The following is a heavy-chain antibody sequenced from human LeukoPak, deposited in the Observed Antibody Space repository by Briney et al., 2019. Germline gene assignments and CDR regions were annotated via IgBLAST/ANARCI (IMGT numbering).Heavy chain of an antibody. D-gene: IGHD5-18*01. J-gene: IGHJ6*03. V-gene: IGHV3-74*01. CDR3: ARVDTAMVTYVYYYYYMDV. CDR2: INSDGSST. Sequence: GGSLRLSCAASGFTFSSYWMHWVRQAPGKGLVWVSRINSDGSSTSYADPVKGRFTISRDNAKNTLYLQMNSLRAEDTAVYYCARVDTAMVTYVYYYYYMDVWGKGTTVTVSS. CDR1: GFTFSSYW.